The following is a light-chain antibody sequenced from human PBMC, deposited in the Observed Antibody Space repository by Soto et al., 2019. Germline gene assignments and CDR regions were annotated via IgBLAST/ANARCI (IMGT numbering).Light chain of an antibody. CDR3: GTWDSSLSVYV. Sequence: QSVLTQPPSVFAAPGRKVTISCSGSSSNIGNNYVSWYQQLPGTAPKLLIYENNKRPSGIPDRFSGSKSGTSATLGITGLQTGDEADYYCGTWDSSLSVYVFGTGTRSPS. CDR1: SSNIGNNY. V-gene: IGLV1-51*02. J-gene: IGLJ1*01. CDR2: ENN.